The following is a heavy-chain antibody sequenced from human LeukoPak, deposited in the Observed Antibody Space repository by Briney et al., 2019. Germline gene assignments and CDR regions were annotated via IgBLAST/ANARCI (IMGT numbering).Heavy chain of an antibody. Sequence: GGSLRLSCVASGFTASSDYMSWVRQAPGKGLEWVSVIYSGGSTDYADSVRGRFTISRDKSNNTLYLQMNTLRAEDTAVYFCAAEKPGTGTFLDYWGPGTLVTVSS. V-gene: IGHV3-53*01. J-gene: IGHJ4*02. CDR3: AAEKPGTGTFLDY. D-gene: IGHD1-1*01. CDR1: GFTASSDY. CDR2: IYSGGST.